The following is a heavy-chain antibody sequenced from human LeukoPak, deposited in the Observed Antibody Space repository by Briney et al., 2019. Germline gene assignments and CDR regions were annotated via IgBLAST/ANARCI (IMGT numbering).Heavy chain of an antibody. CDR2: IWYDGSNK. CDR3: ARVALEPPDYYYYYMDV. CDR1: GFTFSSYG. J-gene: IGHJ6*03. D-gene: IGHD1-1*01. Sequence: GGSLRLSCAASGFTFSSYGMHWVRQAPGKGLEWVVVIWYDGSNKYYADSVKGRFTISRDNSKNTLYLQMNSLRAEDTAVYYCARVALEPPDYYYYYMDVWGKGTTVTVSS. V-gene: IGHV3-33*01.